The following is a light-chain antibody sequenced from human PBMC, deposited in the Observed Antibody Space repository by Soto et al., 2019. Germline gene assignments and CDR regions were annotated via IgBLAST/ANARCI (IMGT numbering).Light chain of an antibody. CDR2: KAS. Sequence: DIQMTQSPSSLSASVGDRVTITCRASQGFSNYLAWYQQNRGTVPKLLIYKASSLESGVPPRFGGSGSGTESTLTISSLQPDDFATYYCQQYNSYSGTFGKGS. J-gene: IGKJ1*01. CDR3: QQYNSYSGT. CDR1: QGFSNY. V-gene: IGKV1-5*03.